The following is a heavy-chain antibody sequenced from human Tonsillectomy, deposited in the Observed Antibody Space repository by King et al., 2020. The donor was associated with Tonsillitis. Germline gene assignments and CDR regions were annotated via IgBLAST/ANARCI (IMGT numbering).Heavy chain of an antibody. CDR1: GDSVTSYY. Sequence: VQLQESGPGLVKPSETLSLTCSVSGDSVTSYYWNRIRQPAGKRLEWIGRIYASGSANYNPSLTSRVSMSIDTSKNQFSLRLSSVTAADTAVYYCARCPMQYSFDYWGQGALVTVSS. CDR2: IYASGSA. V-gene: IGHV4-4*07. CDR3: ARCPMQYSFDY. D-gene: IGHD6-19*01. J-gene: IGHJ4*02.